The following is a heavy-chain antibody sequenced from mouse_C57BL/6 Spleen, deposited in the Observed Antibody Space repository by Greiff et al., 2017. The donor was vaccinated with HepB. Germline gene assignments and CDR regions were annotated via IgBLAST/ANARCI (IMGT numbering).Heavy chain of an antibody. V-gene: IGHV1-18*01. CDR2: INPNNGGT. CDR3: ARGSNPYYYAIDY. CDR1: GYTFTDYN. D-gene: IGHD2-5*01. Sequence: EVQLQQSGPELVKPGASVKIPCKASGYTFTDYNMDWVKQSHGKSLEWIGDINPNNGGTIYNQKFTGKATFTVDKSSSTAYMELRSLTSEDTAVYYCARGSNPYYYAIDYWGQGTSVTVSS. J-gene: IGHJ4*01.